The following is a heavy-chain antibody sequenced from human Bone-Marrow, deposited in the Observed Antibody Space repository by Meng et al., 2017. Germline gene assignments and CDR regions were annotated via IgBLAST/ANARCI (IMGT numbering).Heavy chain of an antibody. CDR3: VRYGDYSDTAFDI. CDR2: INPRPGST. Sequence: ASVKVSCKASGYSFTSQYMHWVRQAPGQGLEWMGIINPRPGSTTYAQKFQGRVTVTRDTSTSTVYMELSSLRSEDTAVYYCVRYGDYSDTAFDIWGQGTMVTVSS. V-gene: IGHV1-46*01. D-gene: IGHD4-17*01. J-gene: IGHJ3*02. CDR1: GYSFTSQY.